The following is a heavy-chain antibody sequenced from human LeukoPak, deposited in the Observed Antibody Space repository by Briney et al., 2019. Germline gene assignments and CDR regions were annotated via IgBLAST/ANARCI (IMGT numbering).Heavy chain of an antibody. D-gene: IGHD3-22*01. CDR2: ISSSGSTT. V-gene: IGHV3-48*03. Sequence: GGSLRLSCAASGFTFSSYEMNWVRQAPGKGLEWVSYISSSGSTTYYADSVKGRFIISRDNAKNSVYLQMNSLRVDDTGIYYRARRHSSVFEPWGQGTLVTVSS. J-gene: IGHJ5*02. CDR1: GFTFSSYE. CDR3: ARRHSSVFEP.